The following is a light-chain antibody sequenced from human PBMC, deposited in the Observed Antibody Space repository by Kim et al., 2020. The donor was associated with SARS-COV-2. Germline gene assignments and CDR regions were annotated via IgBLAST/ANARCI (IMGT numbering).Light chain of an antibody. CDR3: SSYTSNSTWV. CDR2: EVS. J-gene: IGLJ3*02. CDR1: SSDVGSYR. Sequence: QSALTQPPSVSGSPGQSVTISCTGTSSDVGSYRVSWYQQPPGTAPKVMIYEVSNRPSGVPDRFSGSKSGNTASLTISGLQAEDEADYYCSSYTSNSTWVFGGGTQLTVL. V-gene: IGLV2-18*02.